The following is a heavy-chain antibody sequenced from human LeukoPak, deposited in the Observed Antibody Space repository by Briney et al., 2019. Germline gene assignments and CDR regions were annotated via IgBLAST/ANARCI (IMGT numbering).Heavy chain of an antibody. CDR2: IYPNSGGT. D-gene: IGHD6-19*01. CDR3: ARDRPSVAGTSDY. Sequence: GASVKVPCKASGYTFTGYYLHWVRQAPGQGLEWMGWIYPNSGGTNYAQKFQGRVTMTRDTSISTAYMELSSLRSDDTAVYYCARDRPSVAGTSDYWGQGTLVTVSS. CDR1: GYTFTGYY. J-gene: IGHJ4*02. V-gene: IGHV1-2*02.